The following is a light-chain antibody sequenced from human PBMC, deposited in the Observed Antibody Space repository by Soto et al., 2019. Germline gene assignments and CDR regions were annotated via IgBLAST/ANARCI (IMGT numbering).Light chain of an antibody. CDR2: DVS. Sequence: QSALTQPASVSGSPGQSITISCTGTSSDVGCYNYVSWYQQHPGKAPKLIIYDVSNRPSGVSNRFSGSKSGNTASLTISGLQAEDEADYYCSSYTSSTTLKVFGGGTKLTVL. CDR1: SSDVGCYNY. CDR3: SSYTSSTTLKV. V-gene: IGLV2-14*01. J-gene: IGLJ2*01.